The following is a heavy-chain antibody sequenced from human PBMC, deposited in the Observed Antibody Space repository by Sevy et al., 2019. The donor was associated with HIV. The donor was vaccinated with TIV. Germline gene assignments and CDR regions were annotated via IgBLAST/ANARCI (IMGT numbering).Heavy chain of an antibody. V-gene: IGHV3-53*01. CDR3: SREGVYDSSGYDY. J-gene: IGHJ4*02. CDR2: IFSGGVT. CDR1: GFTVSSTY. Sequence: GGSLRLSFAASGFTVSSTYMSWVRQAPGKGLEWVSVIFSGGVTYYADSVKGRFTVSRDNSKNTLYLQMNSLRAEDTAVYFCSREGVYDSSGYDYWGQGTLVTVSS. D-gene: IGHD3-22*01.